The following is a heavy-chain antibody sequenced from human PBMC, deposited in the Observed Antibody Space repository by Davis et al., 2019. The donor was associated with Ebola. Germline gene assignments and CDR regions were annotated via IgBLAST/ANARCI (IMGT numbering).Heavy chain of an antibody. D-gene: IGHD6-6*01. Sequence: PSETLSLTCAVYGGSFSGYYWSWIRQPPGKGLEWIGEINHSGSTNYNPSLKSRVTISVDTSKNQFSLKLSSVTAADTAVYYCARVAGIAARWGSSYYYYGMDVWGQGTTVTVSS. CDR2: INHSGST. CDR3: ARVAGIAARWGSSYYYYGMDV. V-gene: IGHV4-34*01. CDR1: GGSFSGYY. J-gene: IGHJ6*02.